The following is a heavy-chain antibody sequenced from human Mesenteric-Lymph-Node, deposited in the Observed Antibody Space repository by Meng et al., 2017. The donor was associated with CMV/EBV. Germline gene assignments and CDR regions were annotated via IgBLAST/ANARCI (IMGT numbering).Heavy chain of an antibody. Sequence: GGSLRLSCAASGFTFSSYSMNWVRQAPGKGLERVSYISSSSSTIYYADAVKGRFTISRDNAKNSQYLQMNSLRVEDTAVYYCARARLTYYDYYYGMDVWGQGTTVTVSS. V-gene: IGHV3-48*04. CDR3: ARARLTYYDYYYGMDV. CDR2: ISSSSSTI. J-gene: IGHJ6*02. CDR1: GFTFSSYS. D-gene: IGHD1-20*01.